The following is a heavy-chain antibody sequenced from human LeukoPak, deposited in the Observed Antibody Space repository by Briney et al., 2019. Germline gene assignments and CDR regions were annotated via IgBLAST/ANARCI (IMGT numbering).Heavy chain of an antibody. CDR2: INSDGS. D-gene: IGHD1-26*01. CDR1: GFTFSSYW. V-gene: IGHV3-74*03. Sequence: GGSLRLSCAASGFTFSSYWMHWVRQPPGKGLVWVSRINSDGSRYADSVKGRFTISRDNAKNTLYLQMNSLRAEDTAVYYCARDRGSYDAFDIRGQGTMVTVSS. J-gene: IGHJ3*02. CDR3: ARDRGSYDAFDI.